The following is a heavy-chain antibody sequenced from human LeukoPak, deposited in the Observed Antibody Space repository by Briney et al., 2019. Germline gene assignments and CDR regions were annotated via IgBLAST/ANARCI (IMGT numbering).Heavy chain of an antibody. CDR3: ARGRQHDYGDYPPYWWFDP. CDR2: IGTAGDT. Sequence: GGSLRLSCAASGFTFSSYDMHWVRQATGKGLEWVSAIGTAGDTYYPGSVKGRFTISRENAKNSLYLQMNSLRAGDTAVYYCARGRQHDYGDYPPYWWFDPWGQGTLVTVSS. J-gene: IGHJ5*02. V-gene: IGHV3-13*01. CDR1: GFTFSSYD. D-gene: IGHD4-17*01.